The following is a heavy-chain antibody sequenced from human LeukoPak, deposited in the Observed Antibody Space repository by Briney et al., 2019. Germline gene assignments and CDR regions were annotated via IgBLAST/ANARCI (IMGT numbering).Heavy chain of an antibody. CDR3: TTFYHEYSPY. CDR2: IKSNADGGTP. Sequence: PGGFLRLSSAASGFSFMNAWMIWVRQAPGKGLEWVGRIKSNADGGTPDYAAPARGRFTISRDDSKNTLYLQMNSLKTEDTAVYYCTTFYHEYSPYWGRGTLVTVSS. J-gene: IGHJ4*02. CDR1: GFSFMNAW. V-gene: IGHV3-15*01. D-gene: IGHD2/OR15-2a*01.